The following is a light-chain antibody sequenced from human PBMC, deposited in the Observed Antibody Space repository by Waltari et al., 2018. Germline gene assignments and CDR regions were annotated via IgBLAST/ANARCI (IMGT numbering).Light chain of an antibody. V-gene: IGKV3-15*01. CDR1: QSVSSN. CDR3: QQYNNWPPLT. J-gene: IGKJ4*01. Sequence: EIVMTQSQATLSVSPGERATLPCRASQSVSSNLAWSQQKPGQAPRLLIYGASTRATGIPARFSGSGSGREFTLSISSLQSEDFAVYYCQQYNNWPPLTFGGGTKVEIK. CDR2: GAS.